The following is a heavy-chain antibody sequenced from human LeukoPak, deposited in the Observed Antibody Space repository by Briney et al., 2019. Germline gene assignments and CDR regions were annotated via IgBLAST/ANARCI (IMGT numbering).Heavy chain of an antibody. CDR2: INIGGSNT. CDR1: GFTFNDYY. V-gene: IGHV3-11*01. J-gene: IGHJ5*02. Sequence: PGGSLRLSCAASGFTFNDYYMSWIRQAPGKGLEWLSYINIGGSNTHYADSVKGRVTISRDNAKKSLYLEMNNLRAEDTALYYCATDGAGFDTWGQGVLVTVSS. CDR3: ATDGAGFDT.